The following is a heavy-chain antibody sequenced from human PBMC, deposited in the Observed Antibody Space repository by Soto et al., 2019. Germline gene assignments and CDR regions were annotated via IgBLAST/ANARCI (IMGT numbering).Heavy chain of an antibody. CDR2: ISYDGSNK. CDR3: AKDRSVVVVAAALGY. CDR1: GFTFSSYG. J-gene: IGHJ4*02. D-gene: IGHD2-15*01. Sequence: QVQLVESGGGVVQPGRSLRLSCAASGFTFSSYGMHWVRQAPGKGLEWVAVISYDGSNKYYADSVKGRFTISRDNSKNALYLQMNSLRAEDTAVYYCAKDRSVVVVAAALGYWGQVTLVTVSS. V-gene: IGHV3-30*18.